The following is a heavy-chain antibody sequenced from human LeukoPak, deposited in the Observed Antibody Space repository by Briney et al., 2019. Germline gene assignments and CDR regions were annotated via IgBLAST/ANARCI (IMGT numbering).Heavy chain of an antibody. J-gene: IGHJ6*02. CDR2: ISSSSSYI. CDR3: ARAFAYEGSGTFYGMDV. Sequence: GGSLRLSGAASGFTFSSYSMNWVRQAPGKGLEWVSSISSSSSYIYYADSVKGRFTISRDNAKNSLYLQMNSLRAEDTAVYYCARAFAYEGSGTFYGMDVWGQGTTVTVSS. D-gene: IGHD3-10*01. CDR1: GFTFSSYS. V-gene: IGHV3-21*01.